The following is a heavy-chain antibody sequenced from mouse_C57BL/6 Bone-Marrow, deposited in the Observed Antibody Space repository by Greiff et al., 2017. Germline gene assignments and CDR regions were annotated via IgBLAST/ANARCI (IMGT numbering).Heavy chain of an antibody. J-gene: IGHJ4*01. CDR1: GYTFTSYW. CDR2: IYPGSGST. CDR3: ARIYDGYYGGYAMDY. V-gene: IGHV1-55*01. D-gene: IGHD2-3*01. Sequence: VQLQQPGAELVKPGASVKMSCKASGYTFTSYWITWVKQRPGQGLEWIGDIYPGSGSTNYNEKFKSKATLTVDPSSSTAYMQLSSLTSDDSAVYYCARIYDGYYGGYAMDYWGQGTSVTVSS.